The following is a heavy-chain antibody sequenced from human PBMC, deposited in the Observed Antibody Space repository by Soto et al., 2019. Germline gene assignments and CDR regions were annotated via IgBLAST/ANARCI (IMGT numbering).Heavy chain of an antibody. J-gene: IGHJ6*02. D-gene: IGHD3-9*01. Sequence: SETLSLTCAYEGGSLSVYYWGWIRQPLRKGPEKSGGSNYSGSTNDNTDLKGRIPISVDTSKKQLSLKQSAVAAADMAVYHCARCHGVRYFDLLLGRYYYGIDVWGQGTKVT. CDR1: GGSLSVYY. V-gene: IGHV4-34*01. CDR2: SNYSGST. CDR3: ARCHGVRYFDLLLGRYYYGIDV.